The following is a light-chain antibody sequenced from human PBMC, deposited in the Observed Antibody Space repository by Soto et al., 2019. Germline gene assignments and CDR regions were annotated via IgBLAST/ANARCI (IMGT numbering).Light chain of an antibody. J-gene: IGKJ2*01. CDR1: QNISIF. CDR2: GAT. V-gene: IGKV1-39*01. CDR3: QQSFITPPYT. Sequence: DIQMTQSPSSLSASVGDRVTITCRASQNISIFLNWYQQRPGKAPKLLIYGATSFQTGVPSRFSGSGSGTDFTLTISDLQPEDYATYSCQQSFITPPYTFGQGTKVDIK.